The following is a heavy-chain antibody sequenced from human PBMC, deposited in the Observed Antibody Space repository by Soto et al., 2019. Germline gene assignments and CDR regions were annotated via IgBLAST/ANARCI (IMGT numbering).Heavy chain of an antibody. J-gene: IGHJ6*02. CDR1: GYTFTSYG. D-gene: IGHD3-3*01. V-gene: IGHV1-18*04. Sequence: ASVKVSCKASGYTFTSYGISWLRQAPGQGLEWMGWISAYNGNTNYAQKLQGRVTMTTDTSTSTAYMELRSLRSDDTAVYYCARDQSTIFGVVINYYYGMDVWGQGTTVTVSS. CDR2: ISAYNGNT. CDR3: ARDQSTIFGVVINYYYGMDV.